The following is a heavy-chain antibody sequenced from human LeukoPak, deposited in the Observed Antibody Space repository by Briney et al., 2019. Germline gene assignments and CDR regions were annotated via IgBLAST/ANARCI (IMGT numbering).Heavy chain of an antibody. CDR1: GGSISSYY. J-gene: IGHJ3*02. Sequence: SETLSLTCTVSGGSISSYYWSWIRQPPGKGLEWIGYIYYSGSTNYNPSLKSRVTISVDTSKNQFSLKLSSVTAADTAVYYCARGDTMGHPPDAFDIWGQGTMVTVSS. CDR3: ARGDTMGHPPDAFDI. V-gene: IGHV4-59*01. D-gene: IGHD3-10*01. CDR2: IYYSGST.